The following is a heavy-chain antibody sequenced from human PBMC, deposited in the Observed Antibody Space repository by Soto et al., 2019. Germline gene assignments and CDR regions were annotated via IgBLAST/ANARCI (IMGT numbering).Heavy chain of an antibody. CDR1: GGSLSRGCR. CDR3: AGRRDGSGSLDV. Sequence: SATLSPTSTVSGGSLSRGCRWAWIRQPPGKGLKWVASIYHSGTTYYNPSLTSRVTISVDTSTTQFSLRLNSVTVADPAVYYCAGRRDGSGSLDVWGQGILVTVSS. J-gene: IGHJ4*02. D-gene: IGHD3-10*01. CDR2: IYHSGTT. V-gene: IGHV4-38-2*02.